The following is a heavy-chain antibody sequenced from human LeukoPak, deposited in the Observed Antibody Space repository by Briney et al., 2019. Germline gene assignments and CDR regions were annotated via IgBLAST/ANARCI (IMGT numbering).Heavy chain of an antibody. CDR1: SYSINSGYY. CDR2: IYRSGST. D-gene: IGHD5-24*01. CDR3: ARGRDNYAHNWFDP. V-gene: IGHV4-38-2*02. J-gene: IGHJ5*02. Sequence: SETLSLTCTVSSYSINSGYYWGWIRQPPGKGLEWIGNIYRSGSTYYNPSLKSRVTISVDTSKNQFSLKLSSVTAADTAVYYCARGRDNYAHNWFDPWGQGTLVTVSS.